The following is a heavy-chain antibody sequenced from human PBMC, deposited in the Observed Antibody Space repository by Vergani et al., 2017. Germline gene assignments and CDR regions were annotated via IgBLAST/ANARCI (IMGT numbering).Heavy chain of an antibody. J-gene: IGHJ4*02. CDR1: GFTFSSYG. CDR3: ARDLIAVAALDY. V-gene: IGHV3-33*01. D-gene: IGHD6-19*01. CDR2: IWYDGSNK. Sequence: QVQLVESGGGVVHPGRSLRLSCAASGFTFSSYGMHWVRQAPGKGLEWVAVIWYDGSNKYYADSVKGRFTISRDNSKNTLYLQMNSLRAEDTAVYYCARDLIAVAALDYWGQGTLVTVSS.